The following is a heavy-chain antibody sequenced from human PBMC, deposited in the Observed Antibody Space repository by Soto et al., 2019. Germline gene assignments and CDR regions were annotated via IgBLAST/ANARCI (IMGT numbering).Heavy chain of an antibody. V-gene: IGHV4-34*01. CDR2: INRSGST. D-gene: IGHD2-15*01. Sequence: SETLSLTCAVYGGSFSGYYWSWIRQPPGKGLEWIGEINRSGSTNYNPSLKSRVTISVDTSKNQFSLRLSSVTAADTAVYYCARGGLYCSGGSCYRSPSGLVYFDYWGQGTLVIVSS. J-gene: IGHJ4*02. CDR1: GGSFSGYY. CDR3: ARGGLYCSGGSCYRSPSGLVYFDY.